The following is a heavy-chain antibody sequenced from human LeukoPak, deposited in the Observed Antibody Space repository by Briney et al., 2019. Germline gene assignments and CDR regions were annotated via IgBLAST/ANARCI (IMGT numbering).Heavy chain of an antibody. J-gene: IGHJ4*02. CDR1: GGSFSGYY. CDR2: INHSGST. V-gene: IGHV4-34*01. Sequence: PSETLSLTCAVYGGSFSGYYWSWTRQPPGKGLEWIGEINHSGSTNYNPSLKSRVTISVDTSKNQFSLKLSSVTAADTAVYYCASRLWRFDYWGQGTLVTVSS. CDR3: ASRLWRFDY. D-gene: IGHD2-21*01.